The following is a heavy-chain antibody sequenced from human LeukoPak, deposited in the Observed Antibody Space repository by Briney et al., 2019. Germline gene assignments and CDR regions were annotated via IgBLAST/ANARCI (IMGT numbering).Heavy chain of an antibody. CDR3: ARAGDGYNHDY. CDR1: GGSFSSGAYY. D-gene: IGHD5-24*01. J-gene: IGHJ4*02. Sequence: SQTLSLTCTVSGGSFSSGAYYWIWLRQHPGKGLEWIGYIYYSGTTYYNPSLKSRVTISVDTSKNQFSLNLSSVTAADTAVYFCARAGDGYNHDYWGQGTLVTVSS. CDR2: IYYSGTT. V-gene: IGHV4-31*03.